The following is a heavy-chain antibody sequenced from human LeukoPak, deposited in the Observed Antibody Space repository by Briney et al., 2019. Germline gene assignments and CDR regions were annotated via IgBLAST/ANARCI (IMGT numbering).Heavy chain of an antibody. V-gene: IGHV3-21*01. J-gene: IGHJ6*03. CDR2: ISSSSSYI. CDR3: ARDTDSGRGFYYYYMDV. D-gene: IGHD3-10*01. Sequence: GGSLRLSCAASGFTFSSYSMNWVRQAPGKGLEWVSSISSSSSYIYYADSVKGRFTISRDNAKNSLYLQMNSLRAEDTAVYYCARDTDSGRGFYYYYMDVWGKGTTVTVSS. CDR1: GFTFSSYS.